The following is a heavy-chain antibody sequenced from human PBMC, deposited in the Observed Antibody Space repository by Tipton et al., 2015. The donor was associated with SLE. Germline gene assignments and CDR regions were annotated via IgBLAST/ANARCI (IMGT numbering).Heavy chain of an antibody. CDR3: ARDIRSGGGNPYYFDY. V-gene: IGHV1-69*06. Sequence: QVQLVQSGAEVKKPGSSVKVSCKASGGTFSSYAISWVRQAPGQGLEWMGGIIPIFGTANYAQKFQGRVTITADKSTSTAYMELSSLRSEDTAVYYCARDIRSGGGNPYYFDYWGQGTLVTVSS. CDR2: IIPIFGTA. D-gene: IGHD4-23*01. J-gene: IGHJ4*02. CDR1: GGTFSSYA.